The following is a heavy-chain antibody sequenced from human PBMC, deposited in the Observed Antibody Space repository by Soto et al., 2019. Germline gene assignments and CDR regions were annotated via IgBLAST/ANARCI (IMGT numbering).Heavy chain of an antibody. J-gene: IGHJ4*02. Sequence: GSLRLSCSSSVFTFSSYAMPWVRQAPGKGLEYVSAISSNGGSTYYADSVKGRFTISRDNSKNTLYLQMSSLRAEDTAVYYCVKSVVVVQAAIYFDYWGQGTLVTVSS. CDR2: ISSNGGST. CDR3: VKSVVVVQAAIYFDY. CDR1: VFTFSSYA. V-gene: IGHV3-64D*06. D-gene: IGHD2-2*01.